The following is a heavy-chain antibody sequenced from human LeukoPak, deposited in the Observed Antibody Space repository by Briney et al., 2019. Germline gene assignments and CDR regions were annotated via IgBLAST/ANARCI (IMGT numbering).Heavy chain of an antibody. D-gene: IGHD5-12*01. CDR2: IYYSGST. J-gene: IGHJ6*03. Sequence: SETLSLTCTVSGGSISSYYWGWIRQPPGKGLEWIGHIYYSGSTNYNPSLRSRVTISLDTSRNQFSLRLSSVTAADTAVYYCARDLGGSSYDWSMDVWGKGTTVTVSS. CDR3: ARDLGGSSYDWSMDV. CDR1: GGSISSYY. V-gene: IGHV4-59*12.